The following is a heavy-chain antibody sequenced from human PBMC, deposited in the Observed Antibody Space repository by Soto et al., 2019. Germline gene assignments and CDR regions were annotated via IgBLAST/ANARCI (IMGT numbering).Heavy chain of an antibody. CDR2: INSDGSST. J-gene: IGHJ1*01. CDR1: GFSFSSYW. CDR3: AKGVPAATRYFQH. D-gene: IGHD2-2*01. Sequence: VQLVESGGGLVQPGGSLRLSCAASGFSFSSYWMYWVRHAPGKGLVWVSRINSDGSSTTYADSVKGRFTISRDNAKNTLYLQMNSLTPEDTAVYYCAKGVPAATRYFQHWGQGTLVTVSS. V-gene: IGHV3-74*01.